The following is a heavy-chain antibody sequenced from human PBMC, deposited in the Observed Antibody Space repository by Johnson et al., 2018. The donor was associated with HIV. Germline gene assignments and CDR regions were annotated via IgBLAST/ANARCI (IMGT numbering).Heavy chain of an antibody. CDR2: ISWDGGST. D-gene: IGHD2-15*01. CDR3: AKGGFCSGGSCYFLGRELDAFDI. CDR1: GFTFDDYA. J-gene: IGHJ3*02. V-gene: IGHV3-43D*04. Sequence: VQLVESGGDLIQPGGSLRLSCAASGFTFDDYAMHWVRQAPGKGMEWVSLISWDGGSTYYADSVKGRFTISRDNSKNTLYLQMNSLRAEDTAVYYCAKGGFCSGGSCYFLGRELDAFDIWGQGTMVTVSS.